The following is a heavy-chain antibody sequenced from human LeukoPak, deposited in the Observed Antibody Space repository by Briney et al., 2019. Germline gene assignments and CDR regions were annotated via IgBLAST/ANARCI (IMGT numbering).Heavy chain of an antibody. CDR1: GFTFSDYY. D-gene: IGHD3-22*01. V-gene: IGHV3-11*01. J-gene: IGHJ4*02. CDR2: ISSSGSTI. Sequence: PGGSLRLSCAASGFTFSDYYMSWIRQAPGKGLEWVSYISSSGSTIYYADSVKGRFTISRDNAKNSLYLQMNSLRAEDTAVYYCAREAPHYYDSSGYPDYWGQGTLVTVSS. CDR3: AREAPHYYDSSGYPDY.